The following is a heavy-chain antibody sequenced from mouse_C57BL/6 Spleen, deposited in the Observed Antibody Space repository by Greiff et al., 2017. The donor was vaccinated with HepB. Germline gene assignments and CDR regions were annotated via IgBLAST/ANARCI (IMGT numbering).Heavy chain of an antibody. CDR3: ARPETGTGAMDY. V-gene: IGHV1-42*01. D-gene: IGHD4-1*01. CDR1: GYSFTGYY. Sequence: DVKLQESGPELVKPGASVKISCKASGYSFTGYYMNWVKQSPEKSLEWIGEINPSTGGTTYNQKFKAKATLTVDKSSSTAYMQLKSLTSEDSAVYYCARPETGTGAMDYWGQGTSVTVSS. J-gene: IGHJ4*01. CDR2: INPSTGGT.